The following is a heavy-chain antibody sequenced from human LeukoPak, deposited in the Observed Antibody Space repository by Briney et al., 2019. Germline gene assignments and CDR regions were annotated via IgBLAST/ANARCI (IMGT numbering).Heavy chain of an antibody. CDR1: GFTFDDYA. CDR2: ISWNSGSI. J-gene: IGHJ4*02. D-gene: IGHD6-13*01. Sequence: GGSLRLSCAASGFTFDDYAMHWVRQAPGKGLEWVSGISWNSGSIGYADSVKGRFTISRDNAKNSLYLQMNSLRAEDTAVYYCARAARIAAAAMGYWGQGTLVTVSS. V-gene: IGHV3-9*01. CDR3: ARAARIAAAAMGY.